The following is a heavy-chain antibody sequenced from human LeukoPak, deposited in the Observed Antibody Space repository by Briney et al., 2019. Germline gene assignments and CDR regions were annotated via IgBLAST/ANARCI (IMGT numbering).Heavy chain of an antibody. J-gene: IGHJ4*02. CDR2: VHLNGAT. D-gene: IGHD1-26*01. V-gene: IGHV4-4*02. CDR1: GGSIITTNW. CDR3: TRESGAFSPFGF. Sequence: SGTLSLTCAVSGGSIITTNWWSWVRQPPGKGLEWIGEVHLNGATHYNPSLGSRVSMSINKSKNHMSLKLTSVTAADTAIYYCTRESGAFSPFGFWGQGTLVTVSS.